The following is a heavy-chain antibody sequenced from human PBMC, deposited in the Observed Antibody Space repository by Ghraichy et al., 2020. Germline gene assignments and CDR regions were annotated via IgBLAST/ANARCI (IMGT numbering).Heavy chain of an antibody. D-gene: IGHD2-2*01. Sequence: ASVKVSCKASGYTFTSYGISWVRQAPGQGLEWMGWISAYNGNTNYVQRLQGRVTMTTDTSTNTAYMELRSLRSDDTAVYYCARDHFYCSSTTCKYGMDVWGQGTTVTVSS. CDR1: GYTFTSYG. CDR2: ISAYNGNT. J-gene: IGHJ6*02. V-gene: IGHV1-18*04. CDR3: ARDHFYCSSTTCKYGMDV.